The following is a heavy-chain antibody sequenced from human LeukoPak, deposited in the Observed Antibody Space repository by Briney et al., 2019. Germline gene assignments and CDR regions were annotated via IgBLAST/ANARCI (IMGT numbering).Heavy chain of an antibody. J-gene: IGHJ6*03. CDR3: ARDSERGYSYGYRPWYYYYYMDV. CDR1: GFTFSSYW. V-gene: IGHV3-74*01. Sequence: GGSLRLSCAASGFTFSSYWMHWVRQAPGKGLVWVSRINSDGSSTSYADSVKGRFTISRDNAKNTLYLQMNSLRAEDAAVYYCARDSERGYSYGYRPWYYYYYMDVWGKGTTVTVSS. CDR2: INSDGSST. D-gene: IGHD5-18*01.